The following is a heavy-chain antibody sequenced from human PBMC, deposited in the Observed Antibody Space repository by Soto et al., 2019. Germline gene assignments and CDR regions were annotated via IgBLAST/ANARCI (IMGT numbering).Heavy chain of an antibody. J-gene: IGHJ5*02. CDR1: GGSISSSSYY. D-gene: IGHD6-6*01. CDR3: ARRGTICFGSIAFDH. Sequence: SETLSLTCTVSGGSISSSSYYWGWIRQPPGKGLEWIGSIYYSGSTYYNPSLKSRVTISVDTSKNQFSLKLSSVTAADTAVYYCARRGTICFGSIAFDHWGQGTLVTVSS. CDR2: IYYSGST. V-gene: IGHV4-39*01.